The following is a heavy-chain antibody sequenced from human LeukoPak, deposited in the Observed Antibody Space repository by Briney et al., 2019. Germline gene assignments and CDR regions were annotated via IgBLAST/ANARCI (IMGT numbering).Heavy chain of an antibody. J-gene: IGHJ6*02. CDR2: IRTNIEGETT. Sequence: GGSLRLSCAASGVTLSTYAMSWARQAPGKGLEWVGRIRTNIEGETTDYAAPVKGRFTISRDDPKTTMYLHMNSLKTEDSAVYFCTTERNWELLRPYGLDIWGQGTTVTVSS. D-gene: IGHD1-26*01. V-gene: IGHV3-15*01. CDR1: GVTLSTYA. CDR3: TTERNWELLRPYGLDI.